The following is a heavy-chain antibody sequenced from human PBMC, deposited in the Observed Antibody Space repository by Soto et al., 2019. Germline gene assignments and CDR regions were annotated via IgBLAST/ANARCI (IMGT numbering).Heavy chain of an antibody. D-gene: IGHD6-13*01. J-gene: IGHJ6*02. CDR3: ANIPGISGKYGMDV. CDR1: GLIFSSSV. Sequence: GGSLRLSCTASGLIFSSSVVTWFRQAAGKGVEWVSAISGSGGTAYYADSVKGRFTMSRDNSKNTLFLQMSSLRGEDTAVYYCANIPGISGKYGMDVWGQGTTVTVSS. V-gene: IGHV3-23*01. CDR2: ISGSGGTA.